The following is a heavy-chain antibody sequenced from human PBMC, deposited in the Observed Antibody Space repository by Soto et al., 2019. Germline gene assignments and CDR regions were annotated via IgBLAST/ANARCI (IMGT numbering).Heavy chain of an antibody. CDR2: INHGGSA. CDR1: GGSFSGYY. Sequence: PSETLSLTCAVYGGSFSGYYWSWIRQPPGKGLEWVGEINHGGSAKYNPSLKSRVTMSVDTSKNQFSLKLSSVTAADTAVYYCASISQYGSGSYYIDYWGQGTLVTVSS. D-gene: IGHD3-10*01. J-gene: IGHJ4*02. CDR3: ASISQYGSGSYYIDY. V-gene: IGHV4-34*01.